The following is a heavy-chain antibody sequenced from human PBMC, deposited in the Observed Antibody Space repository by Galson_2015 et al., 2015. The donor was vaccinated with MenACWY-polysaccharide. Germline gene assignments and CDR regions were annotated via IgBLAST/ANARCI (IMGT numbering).Heavy chain of an antibody. V-gene: IGHV3-33*01. J-gene: IGHJ4*02. CDR2: IWSDGSNG. CDR3: ARDRTYTHYLDY. CDR1: GFTFSSYG. D-gene: IGHD1-1*01. Sequence: SLRLSCAASGFTFSSYGMHWVRQAPGKGLEWVAVIWSDGSNGYYADSVKGRFTVSRDNSKNTLYLQMNSLRTEDAAVYYCARDRTYTHYLDYWGQGTLVTVSS.